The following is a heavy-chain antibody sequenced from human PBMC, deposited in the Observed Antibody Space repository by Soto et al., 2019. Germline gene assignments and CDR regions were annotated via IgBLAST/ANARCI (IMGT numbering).Heavy chain of an antibody. CDR3: ARDSKNRQDGMDV. CDR1: GFTFSSYS. J-gene: IGHJ6*02. Sequence: PGGSLRLSCEGSGFTFSSYSINWVRQAPGKGLEWVSSISVIGDYMSYADSVKGRFTISRDNAKNSLFLQMDSLRAEDTAVYFCARDSKNRQDGMDVWGQGTTVTVSS. CDR2: ISVIGDYM. V-gene: IGHV3-21*01. D-gene: IGHD4-4*01.